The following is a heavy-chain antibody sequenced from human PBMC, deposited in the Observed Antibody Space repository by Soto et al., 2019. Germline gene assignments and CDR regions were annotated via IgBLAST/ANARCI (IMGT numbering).Heavy chain of an antibody. D-gene: IGHD2-15*01. V-gene: IGHV3-23*01. J-gene: IGHJ4*02. CDR3: AQDPPLGYCSGGSCYSGTLAH. CDR2: ISGSGGRT. CDR1: GFTFSSYA. Sequence: EVQLLESGGGLGQPGGSRRLSCAASGFTFSSYAMSWVRQAPGKGLEWVSAISGSGGRTYYAGSVRGRFTISRDNSKNTLYLRMNSLRAEDTAVYYCAQDPPLGYCSGGSCYSGTLAHWGQGTLVTVSP.